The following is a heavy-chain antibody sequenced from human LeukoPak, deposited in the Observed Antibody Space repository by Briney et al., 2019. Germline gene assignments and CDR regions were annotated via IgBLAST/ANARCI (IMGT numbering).Heavy chain of an antibody. CDR3: ASSSGWTHWYFDL. CDR2: IYHSGST. CDR1: GYSISSGYY. Sequence: SETLSLTCTVSGYSISSGYYWGWIRQPPGKGLEWIGSIYHSGSTYYNPSLKSRVTISVDTSKNQFSLKLSSVTAADTAVYYCASSSGWTHWYFDLWGRGTLVTVSS. V-gene: IGHV4-38-2*02. J-gene: IGHJ2*01. D-gene: IGHD6-19*01.